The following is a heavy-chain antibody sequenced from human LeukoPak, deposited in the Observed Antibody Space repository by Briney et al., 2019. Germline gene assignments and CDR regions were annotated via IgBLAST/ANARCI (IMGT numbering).Heavy chain of an antibody. CDR1: GGSISSYY. V-gene: IGHV4-59*01. J-gene: IGHJ4*02. D-gene: IGHD3-10*01. Sequence: SETLSLTCTVSGGSISSYYWSWIRQPPGKGLKWIGYIYYSGSTNYNPSLKSRVTISVDTSKNQFSLKLSSVTAADTAVYYCARVMVRGAQYYFDYWGQGTLVTVSS. CDR2: IYYSGST. CDR3: ARVMVRGAQYYFDY.